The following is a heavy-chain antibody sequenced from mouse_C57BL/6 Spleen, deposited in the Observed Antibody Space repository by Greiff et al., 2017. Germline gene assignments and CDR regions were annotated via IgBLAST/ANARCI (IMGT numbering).Heavy chain of an antibody. V-gene: IGHV1-26*01. Sequence: EVQLQQSGPELVKPGASVKISCKASGYTFTDYYMNWVKQSHGKSLEWIGDINPNNGGTSYNQKFKGKATLTVDKSSSTAYMELRSLTSEDSAVYYCARWGGYYYWGQGTTLTVSS. CDR3: ARWGGYYY. D-gene: IGHD2-3*01. CDR2: INPNNGGT. J-gene: IGHJ2*01. CDR1: GYTFTDYY.